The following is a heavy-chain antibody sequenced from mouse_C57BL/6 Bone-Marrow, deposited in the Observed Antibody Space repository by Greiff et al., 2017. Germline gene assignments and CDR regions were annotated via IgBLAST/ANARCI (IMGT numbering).Heavy chain of an antibody. CDR2: ISYSGST. Sequence: EVKVVESGPGMVKPSQSLSLSCTVTGYSITSGYDWHWIRHFPGNKLECMGYISYSGSTNYNPSLKSRISITHDKSKNHFFLKLNSVTTEDTATYYCARAEGYAMDYGGQGTPVTVSS. J-gene: IGHJ4*01. V-gene: IGHV3-1*01. CDR1: GYSITSGYD. CDR3: ARAEGYAMDY.